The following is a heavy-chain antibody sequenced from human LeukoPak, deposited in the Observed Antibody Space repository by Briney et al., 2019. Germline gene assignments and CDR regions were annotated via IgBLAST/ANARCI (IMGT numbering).Heavy chain of an antibody. V-gene: IGHV7-4-1*02. CDR3: AREILRFDI. J-gene: IGHJ3*02. Sequence: ASVKVSCKASGYSFNSNGMNWVRQAPGQGLEWMGWINTHTGNPTYAQGFSGRFVFSLDASVSTAYLQISSLEAEDTAIYFCAREILRFDIWGQGTMVTVAS. CDR1: GYSFNSNG. CDR2: INTHTGNP.